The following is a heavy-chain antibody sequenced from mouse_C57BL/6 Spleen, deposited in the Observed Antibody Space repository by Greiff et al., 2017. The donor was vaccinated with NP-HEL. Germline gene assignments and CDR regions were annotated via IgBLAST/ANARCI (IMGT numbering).Heavy chain of an antibody. V-gene: IGHV5-17*01. J-gene: IGHJ4*01. CDR1: GFTFSDYG. D-gene: IGHD1-1*01. Sequence: DVKLVESGGGLVKPGGSLKLSCAASGFTFSDYGMHWVRQAPEKGLEWVAYISSGSSTIYYADTVKGRFTISRDNAKNTLFLQMTSLRSEDTAMYYCARGGYYGSSPLYAMDYWGQGTSVTVSS. CDR2: ISSGSSTI. CDR3: ARGGYYGSSPLYAMDY.